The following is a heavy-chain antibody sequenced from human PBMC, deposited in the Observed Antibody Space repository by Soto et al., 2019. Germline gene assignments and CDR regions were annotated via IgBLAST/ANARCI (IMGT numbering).Heavy chain of an antibody. V-gene: IGHV1-69*12. CDR1: GGTFSSYA. D-gene: IGHD3-3*01. CDR2: IIPIFGTA. Sequence: VQLVQSGAEVKKPGSSVKVSCKASGGTFSSYAISWVRQAPGQGLEWMGGIIPIFGTANYAQKFQGRVTITADESTSTAYMELSSLRSEDTAVYYCARPEITIFGVSARYYYGMDVWGQGTTVTVSS. J-gene: IGHJ6*02. CDR3: ARPEITIFGVSARYYYGMDV.